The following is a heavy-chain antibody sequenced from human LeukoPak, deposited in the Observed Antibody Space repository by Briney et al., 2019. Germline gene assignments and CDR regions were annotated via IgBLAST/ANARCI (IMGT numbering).Heavy chain of an antibody. CDR1: GGSISSYY. J-gene: IGHJ4*02. V-gene: IGHV4-59*01. CDR2: IYYSGST. D-gene: IGHD5-12*01. CDR3: ARGLSGSIYFDY. Sequence: SETLSLTCTVSGGSISSYYWSWIRQPPGKGLEWIGYIYYSGSTNYNPSLKSRVTISVDTSKNQFSLKLSSVTAADTAVYYCARGLSGSIYFDYWGQGTLVTVSS.